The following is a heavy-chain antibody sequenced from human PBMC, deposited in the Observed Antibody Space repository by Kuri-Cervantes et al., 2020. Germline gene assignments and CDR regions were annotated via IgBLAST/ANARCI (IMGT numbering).Heavy chain of an antibody. V-gene: IGHV3-30-3*01. D-gene: IGHD3-3*01. CDR3: ARGPNLFRITIFGVPPPHFDY. CDR2: ISYDGSNK. CDR1: GFTFSSYA. Sequence: GGSLRLSCAASGFTFSSYAMHWVRQAPGKGLEWVAVISYDGSNKYYADSVKGRFTISRDNSKNTLYLQMNSLRAGDTAVYYCARGPNLFRITIFGVPPPHFDYWGQGTLVTVSS. J-gene: IGHJ4*02.